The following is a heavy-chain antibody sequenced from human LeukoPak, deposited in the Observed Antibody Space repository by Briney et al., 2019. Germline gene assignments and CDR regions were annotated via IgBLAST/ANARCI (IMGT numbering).Heavy chain of an antibody. CDR3: ARQGAYYDYVWGSYRPYYFDY. V-gene: IGHV4-61*02. Sequence: SQTLSLTCTVSGGSISSGSYYWSWIRQPAGKGLEWIGRIYTSGSTNYNPSLKSRVTISVDTSKNQFSLKLSSVTAADTAVYYCARQGAYYDYVWGSYRPYYFDYWGQGTLVTVSS. CDR1: GGSISSGSYY. D-gene: IGHD3-16*02. CDR2: IYTSGST. J-gene: IGHJ4*02.